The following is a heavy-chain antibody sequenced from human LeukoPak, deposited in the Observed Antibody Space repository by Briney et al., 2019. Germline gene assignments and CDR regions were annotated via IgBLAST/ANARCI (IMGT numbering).Heavy chain of an antibody. J-gene: IGHJ4*02. CDR3: AKKAYCSGGSCYPHAGLDY. Sequence: GGSLRLSCAASGFTFSSYAMSWVRQAPGKGLEWVSAVSGSGGSTDYADSVKGRFTISRDNSKNTLYLQMNSLRAEDTAVYYCAKKAYCSGGSCYPHAGLDYWGQGTLVTVSS. D-gene: IGHD2-15*01. CDR1: GFTFSSYA. CDR2: VSGSGGST. V-gene: IGHV3-23*01.